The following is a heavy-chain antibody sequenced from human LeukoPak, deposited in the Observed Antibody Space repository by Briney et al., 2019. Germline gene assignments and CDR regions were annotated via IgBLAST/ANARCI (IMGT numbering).Heavy chain of an antibody. CDR1: GYIFSDYY. V-gene: IGHV1-2*02. D-gene: IGHD6-13*01. CDR2: INPKSGAA. Sequence: ASVKVSCKASGYIFSDYYMHWVRQAPGQGLEWMGWINPKSGAADYAQQFHGRVTMTRDASINTDYMEMERVTSDDTAVYYCARGAEAETSPLDYWGQGTLVTVSS. J-gene: IGHJ4*02. CDR3: ARGAEAETSPLDY.